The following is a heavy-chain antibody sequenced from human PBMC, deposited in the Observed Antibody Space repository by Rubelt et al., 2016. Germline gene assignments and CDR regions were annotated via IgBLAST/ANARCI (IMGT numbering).Heavy chain of an antibody. CDR3: ARHGQVQSGDAFDI. Sequence: EVQLVQSGAEVKKPGESLKISCKGSGYSFTSYWTGWLRQMPGKGLEWMGIIYPGDSDTRYSPSLQGQVTCSAGKSRSTAYRQGSSLKASYTAMYYCARHGQVQSGDAFDIWGQGTMVTVSS. D-gene: IGHD1-26*01. CDR2: IYPGDSDT. V-gene: IGHV5-51*01. J-gene: IGHJ3*02. CDR1: GYSFTSYW.